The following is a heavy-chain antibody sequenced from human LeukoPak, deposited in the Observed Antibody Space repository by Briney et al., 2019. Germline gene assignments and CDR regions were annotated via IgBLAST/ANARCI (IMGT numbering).Heavy chain of an antibody. D-gene: IGHD6-13*01. Sequence: GGSLRLSCAASGFTFSSYSMNWVRQAPGKGLEWVSSISSSSSYIYYADSVKGRFTISRGNAKNSLYLQMNSLRAEDTAVYYCARIANDAFDIWGQGTMVTVSS. CDR3: ARIANDAFDI. J-gene: IGHJ3*02. CDR2: ISSSSSYI. CDR1: GFTFSSYS. V-gene: IGHV3-21*01.